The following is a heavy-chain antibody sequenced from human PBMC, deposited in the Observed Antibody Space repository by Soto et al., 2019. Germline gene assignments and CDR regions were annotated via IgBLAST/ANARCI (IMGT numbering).Heavy chain of an antibody. CDR2: TYYRSKWYN. D-gene: IGHD3-22*01. V-gene: IGHV6-1*01. CDR3: ARAATYYYDSSVPGAFDI. J-gene: IGHJ3*02. Sequence: PSQTLSLTCAISGDSVSSNSAAWNWIRQSPSRGLEWLGRTYYRSKWYNDYAVSVKSRITINPDTSKNQFSLQLNSVTPEDTAVYYCARAATYYYDSSVPGAFDIWGQGTMVTVSS. CDR1: GDSVSSNSAA.